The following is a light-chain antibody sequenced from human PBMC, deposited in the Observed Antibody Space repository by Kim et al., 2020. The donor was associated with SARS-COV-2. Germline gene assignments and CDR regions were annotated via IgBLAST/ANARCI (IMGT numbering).Light chain of an antibody. Sequence: AIRMTQSPSSLSASTGDRVTITCRASQGISSYLAWYQQKPGKAPKLLIYAASTLQSGVPSRFSGSGSGTDFTLTISCLQSEDFATYYCQQYYSYPTFGQGTNVDIK. CDR3: QQYYSYPT. J-gene: IGKJ1*01. CDR2: AAS. V-gene: IGKV1-8*01. CDR1: QGISSY.